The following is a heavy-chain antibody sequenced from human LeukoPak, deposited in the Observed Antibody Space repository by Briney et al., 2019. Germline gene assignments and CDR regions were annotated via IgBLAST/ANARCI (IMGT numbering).Heavy chain of an antibody. CDR2: IYYTGST. J-gene: IGHJ4*02. CDR1: GGSASAGTYY. CDR3: ARIEVATITNYFDY. D-gene: IGHD5-12*01. V-gene: IGHV4-61*01. Sequence: PSETLSLTCSVSGGSASAGTYYWSWIRQPPGKGVEWIGYIYYTGSTNYNPSLKSRVTISVDTSKNQFSLKLNSVTAADTAVYYCARIEVATITNYFDYWGQGTLVTVSS.